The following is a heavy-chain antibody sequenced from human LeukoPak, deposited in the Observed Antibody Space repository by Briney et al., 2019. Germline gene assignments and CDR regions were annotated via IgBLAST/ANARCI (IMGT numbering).Heavy chain of an antibody. D-gene: IGHD3-3*01. J-gene: IGHJ4*02. CDR1: GFTFSSYA. CDR2: ISSNGGST. CDR3: VKSAISPLDY. Sequence: PTGGSLRLSCSASGFTFSSYAMHWVRQAPGEGLEYVSAISSNGGSTYYADSVKGRFTISRDNSKNTLYLQMSSLRAEDTAVYYCVKSAISPLDYWGQGTLVTVSS. V-gene: IGHV3-64D*06.